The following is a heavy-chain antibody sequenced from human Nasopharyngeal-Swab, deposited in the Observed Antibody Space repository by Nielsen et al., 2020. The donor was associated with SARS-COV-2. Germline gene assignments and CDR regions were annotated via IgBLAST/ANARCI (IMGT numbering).Heavy chain of an antibody. CDR3: AKARRTDTYGFECFDY. D-gene: IGHD5-18*01. CDR1: GFTFDDYA. J-gene: IGHJ4*02. CDR2: ITWNSGNK. V-gene: IGHV3-9*01. Sequence: SLKISCAASGFTFDDYAMHWVRQAPGKGLEWVSCITWNSGNKGYAESVQGRFTISRDNARNSLYLQMNSLRPEDTALYYCAKARRTDTYGFECFDYWGQGSLVTVSS.